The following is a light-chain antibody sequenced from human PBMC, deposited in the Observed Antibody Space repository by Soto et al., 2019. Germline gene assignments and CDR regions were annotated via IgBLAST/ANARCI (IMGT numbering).Light chain of an antibody. CDR1: QSVNSH. Sequence: EIVMTQSPASLSVSPGERVTLSGRASQSVNSHLAWYQQKPGQAPRLLILGEATRATGTPARFSGSGSGTDLTLTISSQQSEDFAVYYCHQYNNWPLTVGGGTKVEIK. CDR2: GEA. J-gene: IGKJ4*01. CDR3: HQYNNWPLT. V-gene: IGKV3D-15*01.